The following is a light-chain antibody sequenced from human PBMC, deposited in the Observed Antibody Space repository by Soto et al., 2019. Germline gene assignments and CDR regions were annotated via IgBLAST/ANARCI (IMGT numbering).Light chain of an antibody. J-gene: IGKJ4*01. Sequence: EKVLTQSPVTLSVSLGERATLSCRASQSITTNLAWYQQKPGQAPRLLIFGASNRATGIPARFSGSGSGTDFSLTIPSLQSEDSAIYYCQQYNDCPPLTFGGGTKVEI. CDR2: GAS. V-gene: IGKV3-15*01. CDR1: QSITTN. CDR3: QQYNDCPPLT.